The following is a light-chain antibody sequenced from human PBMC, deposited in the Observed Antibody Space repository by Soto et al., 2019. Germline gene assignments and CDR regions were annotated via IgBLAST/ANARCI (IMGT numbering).Light chain of an antibody. CDR2: DAS. J-gene: IGKJ3*01. CDR1: QGVSSY. Sequence: EIVLTQSPATLSLSPGERATLSCRASQGVSSYLAWYQQKPGQAPRLLIYDASNRATGIPARFSGSGSGTDFTLTISSLEPEDCAVYYCQQRNNWPPLFTFGPGTKVEIK. V-gene: IGKV3-11*01. CDR3: QQRNNWPPLFT.